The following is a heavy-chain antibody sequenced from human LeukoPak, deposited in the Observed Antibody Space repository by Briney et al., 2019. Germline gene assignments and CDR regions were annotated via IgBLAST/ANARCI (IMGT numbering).Heavy chain of an antibody. CDR1: GFTFSSYS. V-gene: IGHV3-21*01. J-gene: IGHJ1*01. D-gene: IGHD3-22*01. CDR3: ARGLYPDYYVSSGSSPPEH. Sequence: GGSLRLSCAASGFTFSSYSMNWVRQAPGKGLEWVSSISSSGSYIYYADSIQGRLTISRDNSKNSLFLQMNSLRAEDTAVYYCARGLYPDYYVSSGSSPPEHWGQGTLVTVSS. CDR2: ISSSGSYI.